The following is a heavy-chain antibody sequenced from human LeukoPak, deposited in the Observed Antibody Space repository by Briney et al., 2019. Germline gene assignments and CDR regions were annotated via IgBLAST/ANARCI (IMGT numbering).Heavy chain of an antibody. J-gene: IGHJ4*02. CDR2: ITGSGDGA. CDR1: GFTFSSYG. Sequence: GGSLRLSCAASGFTFSSYGMSWVRQAPGKGLEWVSSITGSGDGAYYADSVKGRFTISRDNSKKTVYLQMNSLRAEDTAIYYCAKSWELLNFDYWGQGTLVTVSS. CDR3: AKSWELLNFDY. V-gene: IGHV3-23*01. D-gene: IGHD1-26*01.